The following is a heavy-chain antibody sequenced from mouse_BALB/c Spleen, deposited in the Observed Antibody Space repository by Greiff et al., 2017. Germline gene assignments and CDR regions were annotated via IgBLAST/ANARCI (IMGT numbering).Heavy chain of an antibody. CDR1: GYTFTSYW. CDR3: ARTNYYGSSYEDAMDY. D-gene: IGHD1-1*01. CDR2: IFPGTGTT. V-gene: IGHV1S132*01. J-gene: IGHJ4*01. Sequence: QVQLQQSGAELVKPGASVKLSCKTSGYTFTSYWIQWVKQRPGQGLGWIGEIFPGTGTTYYNEKFKGKATLTIDTSSSTAYMQLSSLTSEDSAVYFCARTNYYGSSYEDAMDYWGQGTSVTVSS.